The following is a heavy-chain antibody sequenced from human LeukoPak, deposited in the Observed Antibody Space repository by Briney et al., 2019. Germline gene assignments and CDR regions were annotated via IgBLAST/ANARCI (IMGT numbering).Heavy chain of an antibody. Sequence: PGGSLRLSCAGSGFSFSSYGMHWVRQAPGKGLEWVSYISSSSSSIQYADSVKGRFTISRDNAKNSQYLQMNSLRAEDTAVYFCARDRWDYDYRKYFFDYWGQGTLVTVSS. CDR3: ARDRWDYDYRKYFFDY. D-gene: IGHD4-11*01. J-gene: IGHJ4*02. CDR2: ISSSSSSI. V-gene: IGHV3-48*01. CDR1: GFSFSSYG.